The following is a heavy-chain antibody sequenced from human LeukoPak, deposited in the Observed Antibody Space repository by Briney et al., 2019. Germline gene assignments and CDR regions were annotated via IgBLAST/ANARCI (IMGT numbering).Heavy chain of an antibody. Sequence: ASVKVSCKASGGTFSIYTISWVRQAPGQGLEWMGRIIPILGIANYAQKFQGRVTITADKSTSTAYMELSSLRSEDTAVYYCARSETPARIAAALEWGQGTLVTVSS. V-gene: IGHV1-69*02. CDR2: IIPILGIA. J-gene: IGHJ4*02. D-gene: IGHD6-13*01. CDR3: ARSETPARIAAALE. CDR1: GGTFSIYT.